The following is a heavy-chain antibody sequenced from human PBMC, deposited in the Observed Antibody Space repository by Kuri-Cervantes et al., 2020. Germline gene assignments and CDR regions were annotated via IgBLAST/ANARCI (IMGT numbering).Heavy chain of an antibody. CDR1: GFTFSSYD. CDR3: ARVGHCSSTSCLSYYYYGMDV. CDR2: IGTAGDT. Sequence: GGSLRLSCVTSGFTFSSYDFHWVRQPTGKGLEWVSLIGTAGDTYYADSVKGRFTISRDNSKNTLYLQMNRLRAEDTAVYYCARVGHCSSTSCLSYYYYGMDVWGQGTTVTVSS. J-gene: IGHJ6*02. D-gene: IGHD2-2*01. V-gene: IGHV3-13*01.